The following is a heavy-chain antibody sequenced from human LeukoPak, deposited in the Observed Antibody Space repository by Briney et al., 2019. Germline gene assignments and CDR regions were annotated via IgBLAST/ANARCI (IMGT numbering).Heavy chain of an antibody. D-gene: IGHD6-13*01. J-gene: IGHJ6*02. Sequence: PSETLSLTCTVSGCSISSYYWSWIRQPAGKGLEWIVRIYTSGSTNYNPSLKSRVTMSVDTSKNQFSLKLSSVTAADTAVYYCASSSSWTPYYYYGMDVWGQGTTVTVSS. CDR1: GCSISSYY. CDR2: IYTSGST. V-gene: IGHV4-4*07. CDR3: ASSSSWTPYYYYGMDV.